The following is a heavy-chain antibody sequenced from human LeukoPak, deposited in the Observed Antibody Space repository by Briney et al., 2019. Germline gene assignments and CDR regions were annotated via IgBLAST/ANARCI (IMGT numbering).Heavy chain of an antibody. Sequence: SETLSLTCTVSGGSISSHFWSWIRQPPGKGLEWIGYVYHSGNTFYNPSLQSRVTISIDSSKNQFSLKLTSVTAADTALYFCARTVVAGSIYYFDYWGQGTLVAVSS. J-gene: IGHJ4*02. CDR2: VYHSGNT. CDR1: GGSISSHF. CDR3: ARTVVAGSIYYFDY. V-gene: IGHV4-59*08. D-gene: IGHD6-19*01.